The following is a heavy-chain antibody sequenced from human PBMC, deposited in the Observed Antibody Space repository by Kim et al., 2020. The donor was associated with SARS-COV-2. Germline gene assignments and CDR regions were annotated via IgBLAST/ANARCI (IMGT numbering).Heavy chain of an antibody. CDR3: ARTVGGTSGWFEP. CDR2: IYYSGTT. CDR1: GDSLSSYY. D-gene: IGHD6-19*01. J-gene: IGHJ5*02. Sequence: SETLSLTCTVSGDSLSSYYWSWIRQPPGKGLEWIGYIYYSGTTNYSPSLRSRVTISIDPSRNQFSLKVKSVTAAATAVYYCARTVGGTSGWFEPWGRGTLGIVSS. V-gene: IGHV4-59*08.